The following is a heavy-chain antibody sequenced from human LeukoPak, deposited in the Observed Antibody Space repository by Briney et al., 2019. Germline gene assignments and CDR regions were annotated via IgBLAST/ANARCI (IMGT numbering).Heavy chain of an antibody. D-gene: IGHD4-17*01. V-gene: IGHV4-30-2*01. Sequence: SQTLSLTCTVSGGSISSGSYYWSWIRQPAGKGLEWIGYIYHSGSTYYNPSLKSRATISVDRSKNQFSLKLSSVTAADTAVYYCARSDYGASFDSWGQGTLVTVSS. J-gene: IGHJ4*02. CDR1: GGSISSGSYY. CDR3: ARSDYGASFDS. CDR2: IYHSGST.